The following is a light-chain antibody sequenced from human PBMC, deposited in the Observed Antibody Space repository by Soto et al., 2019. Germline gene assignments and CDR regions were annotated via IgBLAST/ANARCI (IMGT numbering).Light chain of an antibody. Sequence: EIVLTQSPGTLSLSPGERATLSCRASQSVTNRYLAWYQQKPGQAPRLLSYGASSRATGIPDRFSGSGSGKDFTLTISRLEPEDFAVYYCQQYGSSPLTFGGGTKV. V-gene: IGKV3-20*01. CDR1: QSVTNRY. J-gene: IGKJ4*01. CDR2: GAS. CDR3: QQYGSSPLT.